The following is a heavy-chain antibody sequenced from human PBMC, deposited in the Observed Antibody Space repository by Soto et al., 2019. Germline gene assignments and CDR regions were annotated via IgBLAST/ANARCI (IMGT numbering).Heavy chain of an antibody. Sequence: PSETLSLTCSIYSGSFSGYYWSWIRQPPGKGLEWIGYIFYSGSTYYNPSLKSRVTISVDTSKNQFSLKLSSVTAADTAVYYCARGRFGEIHDYWGQGTLVTVSS. CDR1: SGSFSGYY. CDR2: IFYSGST. D-gene: IGHD3-10*01. V-gene: IGHV4-30-4*01. J-gene: IGHJ4*02. CDR3: ARGRFGEIHDY.